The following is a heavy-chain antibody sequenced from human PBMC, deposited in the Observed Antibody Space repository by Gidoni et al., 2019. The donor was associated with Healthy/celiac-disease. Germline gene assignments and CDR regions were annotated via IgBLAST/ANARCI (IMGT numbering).Heavy chain of an antibody. CDR1: GYRSTSYW. V-gene: IGHV5-51*01. CDR2: SYPGDSDT. Sequence: VQLLPSGAALSTPGESLSISCTCSGYRSTSYWIGWARQVPGKGLAWLWLSYPGDSDTRYSPSFQGQVTIAADKSISTGYRQWSSLKASDTAMDYCARQTTVTKNGNLDYWGQGTLVTVSS. J-gene: IGHJ4*02. CDR3: ARQTTVTKNGNLDY. D-gene: IGHD4-17*01.